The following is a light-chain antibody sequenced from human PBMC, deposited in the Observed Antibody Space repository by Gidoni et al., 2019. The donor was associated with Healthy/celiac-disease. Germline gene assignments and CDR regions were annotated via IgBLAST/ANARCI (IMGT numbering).Light chain of an antibody. V-gene: IGKV2-28*01. CDR1: QSLLHSNGYNY. J-gene: IGKJ2*01. CDR2: LGS. CDR3: MQALQTPPT. Sequence: DIVMTQSPLSLPVTPGEPASISCRSSQSLLHSNGYNYLDWYLQKPGQSPQLLIYLGSNRASGVPDRFSGSGSGTDFTRKISRVEAEDVWVYYCMQALQTPPTVGQGTKLEIK.